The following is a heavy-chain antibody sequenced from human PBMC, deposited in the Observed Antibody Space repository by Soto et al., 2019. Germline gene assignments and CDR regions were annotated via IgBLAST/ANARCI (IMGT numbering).Heavy chain of an antibody. J-gene: IGHJ4*02. V-gene: IGHV3-30-3*01. Sequence: QVQLVESGGGVVQPGRSLRLSCAASGFTFSSYAMHWVRQAPGKGLEWVAVISYDGSNKYYADSVKGRFTISRDNSQNSLYLQMTSLRAEDTAVYYCARSGYYGGYFDYWGQGTLVTVSS. CDR3: ARSGYYGGYFDY. CDR1: GFTFSSYA. D-gene: IGHD3-22*01. CDR2: ISYDGSNK.